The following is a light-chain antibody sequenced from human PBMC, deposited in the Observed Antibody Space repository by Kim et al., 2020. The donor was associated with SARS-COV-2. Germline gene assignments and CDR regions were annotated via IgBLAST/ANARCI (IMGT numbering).Light chain of an antibody. V-gene: IGKV3-20*01. CDR3: QQYGGSPPYT. CDR1: QSVTGDY. Sequence: PGERAPLSCRASQSVTGDYFAWYQQKPGQAPRLLIYGASSRATGIPDRFSGSGSGTDFTLTINRLEPEDFAVYYCQQYGGSPPYTFGQGTKLEI. J-gene: IGKJ2*01. CDR2: GAS.